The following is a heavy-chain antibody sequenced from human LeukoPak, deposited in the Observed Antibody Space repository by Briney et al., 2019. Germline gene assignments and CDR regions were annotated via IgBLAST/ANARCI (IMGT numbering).Heavy chain of an antibody. V-gene: IGHV3-74*01. J-gene: IGHJ4*02. CDR2: INPEGITS. D-gene: IGHD3/OR15-3a*01. Sequence: GGAQRLSCAASGFTFNTYWMHWVRQAPGKGLVWVSDINPEGITSNYADSVRGRFTISRDNAQNTLYLQMDGLRAEDTGIYYCGFFYTGLKIPYWGQGALVTV. CDR1: GFTFNTYW. CDR3: GFFYTGLKIPY.